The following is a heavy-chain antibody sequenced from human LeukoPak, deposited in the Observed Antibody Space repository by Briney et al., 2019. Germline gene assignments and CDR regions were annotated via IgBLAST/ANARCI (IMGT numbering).Heavy chain of an antibody. CDR3: ARYYYDSSGSQGAFDL. J-gene: IGHJ3*01. Sequence: GGSLRLSCAVSEFIFSNFWMNWVRQAPGKGLVWVSRIKGDGSTTTYADSVKGRFTISRDNAKNTLYLQMNSLRAKDTAVYYCARYYYDSSGSQGAFDLWGQGTMVTVSS. V-gene: IGHV3-74*01. CDR2: IKGDGSTT. D-gene: IGHD3-22*01. CDR1: EFIFSNFW.